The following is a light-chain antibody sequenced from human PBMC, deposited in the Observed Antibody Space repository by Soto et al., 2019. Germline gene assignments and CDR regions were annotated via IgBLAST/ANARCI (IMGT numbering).Light chain of an antibody. V-gene: IGKV3-20*01. CDR3: QQYGSSPWT. J-gene: IGKJ1*01. CDR1: QSVSSSY. Sequence: ELVLTQSPGTLSLSPGERATLSCRASQSVSSSYLARYQQNPGQAPRLLIYGASSRATGIPDRFSGSGSGTDFTLTISRLEPEDFAVYYCQQYGSSPWTFGQGTKVDIK. CDR2: GAS.